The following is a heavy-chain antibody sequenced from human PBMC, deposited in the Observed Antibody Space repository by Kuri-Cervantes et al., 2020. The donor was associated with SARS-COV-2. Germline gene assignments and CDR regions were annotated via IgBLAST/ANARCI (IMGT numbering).Heavy chain of an antibody. V-gene: IGHV4-34*01. D-gene: IGHD4-23*01. CDR3: ARPGGFLDV. Sequence: SQTLSLTCAVYGGSFSGYYWSWIRQPPGKGLEWIGEINHSGSTNYNPSLKSRVTISVDTSKNQFSLKLSSVTAADTDVYYCARPGGFLDVWGKGTTVTVSS. CDR2: INHSGST. CDR1: GGSFSGYY. J-gene: IGHJ6*04.